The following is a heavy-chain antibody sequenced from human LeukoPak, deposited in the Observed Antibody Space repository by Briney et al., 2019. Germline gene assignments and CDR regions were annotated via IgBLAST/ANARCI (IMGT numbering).Heavy chain of an antibody. CDR1: GFTFSSYS. D-gene: IGHD3-3*01. J-gene: IGHJ4*02. CDR3: ARVGDYDFWSGYYTGYFDY. CDR2: ISSSSSYI. Sequence: PGGSLRLSCAASGFTFSSYSMTWVRQAPGKGLEWVSSISSSSSYIYYADSVKGRFTISRDNAKNSLYLQMNSLRAEDTAVYYCARVGDYDFWSGYYTGYFDYWGQGTLVTVSS. V-gene: IGHV3-21*01.